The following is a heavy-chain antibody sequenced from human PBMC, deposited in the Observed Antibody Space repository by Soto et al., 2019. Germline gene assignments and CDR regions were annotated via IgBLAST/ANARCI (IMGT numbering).Heavy chain of an antibody. J-gene: IGHJ5*02. V-gene: IGHV4-39*01. CDR3: ARQPRGAVTVTSVINWFDP. CDR1: GGSISSSSSY. Sequence: SETLSLTCTVSGGSISSSSSYWGWIRQPPGKGLEWIGYIYYSGSTNYNPSLKSRVTISVDTSKNQFSLKLNSVTAADTAVYYCARQPRGAVTVTSVINWFDPWGQGALVTVSS. D-gene: IGHD4-17*01. CDR2: IYYSGST.